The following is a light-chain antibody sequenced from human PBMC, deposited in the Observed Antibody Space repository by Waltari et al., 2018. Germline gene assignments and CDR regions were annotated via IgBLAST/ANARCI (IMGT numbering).Light chain of an antibody. V-gene: IGLV2-23*02. CDR2: EVS. J-gene: IGLJ2*01. CDR1: SSDVGDYNL. Sequence: QSALTQPASVSASPGQSITISCNGTSSDVGDYNLVSWYQQHPAKAPKLLIFEVSKRPTGVSNRFSASESGNTASMTISGLQAEDEATYHCCSYAGTNTWVFGGGTKVTVL. CDR3: CSYAGTNTWV.